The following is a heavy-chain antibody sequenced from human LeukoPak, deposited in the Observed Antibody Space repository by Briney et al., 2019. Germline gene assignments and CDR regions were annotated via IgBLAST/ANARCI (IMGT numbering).Heavy chain of an antibody. Sequence: GGSLRLSCAVSGFTFSNYWMSWVRQAPGKGLEWVANIKQDGSEKYYVGSVEGRFTISRDNAKNSLFLQMNNLRAEDTAVYYCARGRVTMVRGVIIRSYYYGMDVWGKGTTVTVSS. CDR1: GFTFSNYW. J-gene: IGHJ6*04. CDR3: ARGRVTMVRGVIIRSYYYGMDV. D-gene: IGHD3-10*01. CDR2: IKQDGSEK. V-gene: IGHV3-7*01.